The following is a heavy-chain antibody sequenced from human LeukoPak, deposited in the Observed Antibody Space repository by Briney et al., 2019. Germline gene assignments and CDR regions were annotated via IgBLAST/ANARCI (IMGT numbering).Heavy chain of an antibody. CDR2: INGDVSAT. D-gene: IGHD5-24*01. J-gene: IGHJ4*02. V-gene: IGHV3-74*01. Sequence: VSRINGDVSATYYADSVKGRFSISRDNPKNTLYLHMHSLRADDTAVYYCAREEEMATNTDYWGQGTLVTVSS. CDR3: AREEEMATNTDY.